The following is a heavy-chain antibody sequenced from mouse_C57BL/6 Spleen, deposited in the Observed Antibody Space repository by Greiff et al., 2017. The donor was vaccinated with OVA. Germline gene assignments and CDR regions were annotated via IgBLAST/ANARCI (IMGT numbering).Heavy chain of an antibody. Sequence: VQLQQPGAELVKPGASVKLSCKASGYTFTSYWMQWVKQRPGQGLEWIGEIDPSASYTNYNQKFKGKATLTVDTSSSTAYMQLSRLTSEDSAVYYGTRYDPGVTPDYWGQGTTLTVSS. CDR1: GYTFTSYW. CDR3: TRYDPGVTPDY. V-gene: IGHV1-50*01. D-gene: IGHD2-1*01. J-gene: IGHJ2*01. CDR2: IDPSASYT.